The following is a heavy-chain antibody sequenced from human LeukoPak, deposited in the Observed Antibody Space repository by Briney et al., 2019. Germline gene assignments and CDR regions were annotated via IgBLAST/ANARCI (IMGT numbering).Heavy chain of an antibody. CDR1: GVSFSDSY. Sequence: SETLSLTCAVTGVSFSDSYWSWIRQPPGKGLEWIGEITHSGSSKYNASLKTRVTISVDTSTNQFSLRMNSVTAADTAVYYCVRGIRSWGRKVLDHWGLGTLVTVSS. CDR2: ITHSGSS. D-gene: IGHD3-16*01. V-gene: IGHV4-34*01. J-gene: IGHJ4*02. CDR3: VRGIRSWGRKVLDH.